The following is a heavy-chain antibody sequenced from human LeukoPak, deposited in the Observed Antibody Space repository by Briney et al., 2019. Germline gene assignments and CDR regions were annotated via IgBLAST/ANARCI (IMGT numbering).Heavy chain of an antibody. J-gene: IGHJ4*02. Sequence: PGGSLRLSCAASGFTFSNYAMSWVRQAPGKGREGVSGISGSGGSTYYADSVKGRFTISRDNSNNTLYLQMNSLRAEDTAVYYCARFDYGDYEGYFDYWGQGTLVTVST. CDR1: GFTFSNYA. CDR3: ARFDYGDYEGYFDY. V-gene: IGHV3-23*01. CDR2: ISGSGGST. D-gene: IGHD4-17*01.